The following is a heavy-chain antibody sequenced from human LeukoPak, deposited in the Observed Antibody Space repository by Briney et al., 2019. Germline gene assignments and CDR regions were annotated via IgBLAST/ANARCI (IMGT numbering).Heavy chain of an antibody. Sequence: GGSLRLSCAASGFTFSDYWMSWVRQAPGKGLEWVANIKQDGSEKYYVESVEGRFSISRDNAKNSLFLQMNSLRADDTAMYYCARSMVRSYMDVWGKGTTVIVSS. CDR2: IKQDGSEK. D-gene: IGHD3-10*01. V-gene: IGHV3-7*01. CDR3: ARSMVRSYMDV. J-gene: IGHJ6*03. CDR1: GFTFSDYW.